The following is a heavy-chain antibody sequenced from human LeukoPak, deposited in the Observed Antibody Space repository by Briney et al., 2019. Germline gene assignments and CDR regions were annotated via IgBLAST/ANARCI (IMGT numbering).Heavy chain of an antibody. CDR3: AKDLPPAYFDY. D-gene: IGHD2-2*01. J-gene: IGHJ4*02. Sequence: GGSLRLSCAASGFTFSNYGMHWVRRAPGKGLEWVTFIRSDGSTEYYADSVRGRFTISRDNSKNTLYLQMSSLRAEDTAVYYWAKDLPPAYFDYGGLGTLVTVPS. CDR2: IRSDGSTE. V-gene: IGHV3-30*02. CDR1: GFTFSNYG.